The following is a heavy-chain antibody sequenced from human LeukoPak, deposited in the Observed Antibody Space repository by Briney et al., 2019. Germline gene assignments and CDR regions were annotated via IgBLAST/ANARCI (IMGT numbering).Heavy chain of an antibody. CDR2: ISGSGGST. CDR1: GVTFSNYA. CDR3: AHRASTVTKGIFDY. V-gene: IGHV3-23*01. D-gene: IGHD4-17*01. J-gene: IGHJ4*02. Sequence: GGSLRLSCAASGVTFSNYAMSWVRQAPGKGLEWVSVISGSGGSTNYADPVKGRFTISRDNSKNTLYLQMNSLRAEDTAVYYCAHRASTVTKGIFDYWGQGTLVTVSS.